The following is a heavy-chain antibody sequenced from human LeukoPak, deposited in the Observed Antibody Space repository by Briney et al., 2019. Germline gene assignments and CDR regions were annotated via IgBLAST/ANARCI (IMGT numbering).Heavy chain of an antibody. CDR2: ISWNSGSI. D-gene: IGHD6-13*01. CDR1: GFTFDVYA. CDR3: AKVGYSSSWYSDYYFDY. J-gene: IGHJ4*02. V-gene: IGHV3-9*01. Sequence: GGSLRLSCAASGFTFDVYAMHWVRQAPGKGLEWVSGISWNSGSIGYADSVKGRFTISRDNAKNSLYLQMNSLRAEDTALYYCAKVGYSSSWYSDYYFDYWGQGTLVTVSS.